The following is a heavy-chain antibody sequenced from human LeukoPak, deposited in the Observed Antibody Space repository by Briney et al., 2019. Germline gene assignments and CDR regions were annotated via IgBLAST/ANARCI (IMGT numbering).Heavy chain of an antibody. V-gene: IGHV3-74*01. J-gene: IGHJ1*01. CDR3: VYPLGDYYDSSGYYPPAYFQH. CDR1: GFNFASNW. D-gene: IGHD3-22*01. Sequence: GGSLRLSCAASGFNFASNWMHWVRQTPGKGLMWVSRINSGGSGTSYADSVEGRFTISRDNSKNTLYLQMNSLRAEDTAVYYCVYPLGDYYDSSGYYPPAYFQHWGQGTLVTVSS. CDR2: INSGGSGT.